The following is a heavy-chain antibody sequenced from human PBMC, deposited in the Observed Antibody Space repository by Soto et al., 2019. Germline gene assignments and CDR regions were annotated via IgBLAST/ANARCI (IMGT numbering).Heavy chain of an antibody. CDR2: IYYSGST. V-gene: IGHV4-31*02. CDR3: ARDSVDTAMVMGYYYYGMDV. Sequence: LSLTCTVSGGSISSGGYYWSWIRQHPGKGLEWIGYIYYSGSTYYNPSLKSRVTISVDTSKNQFSLKLSSVTAADTAVYYCARDSVDTAMVMGYYYYGMDVWGQGTTVTVSS. CDR1: GGSISSGGYY. J-gene: IGHJ6*02. D-gene: IGHD5-18*01.